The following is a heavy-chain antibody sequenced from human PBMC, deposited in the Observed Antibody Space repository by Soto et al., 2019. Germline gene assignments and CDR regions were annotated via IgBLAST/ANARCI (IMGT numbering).Heavy chain of an antibody. V-gene: IGHV3-74*01. CDR2: INSDGSST. CDR1: GFTFSSYW. CDR3: ARATNWENWYFDL. J-gene: IGHJ2*01. Sequence: EVQLVESGGGLVQPGGSLRLSCSASGFTFSSYWMHWVRQAPGKGLVWVSRINSDGSSTSYADSVKGRFTISRDNAKNTLYLQMNSLRAEDTAVYYCARATNWENWYFDLWGRGTLVTVSS. D-gene: IGHD7-27*01.